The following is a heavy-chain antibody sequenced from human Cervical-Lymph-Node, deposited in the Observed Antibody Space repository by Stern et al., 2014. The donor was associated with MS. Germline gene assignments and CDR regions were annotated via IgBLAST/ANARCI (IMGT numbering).Heavy chain of an antibody. CDR2: IFPGGSDI. V-gene: IGHV5-51*01. J-gene: IGHJ4*02. CDR3: ARQRYFDY. CDR1: GYTFTSYW. Sequence: EVQLVESGPEVKRPGESLKISCPASGYTFTSYWIGGVRQMPGKGLEWIAIIFPGGSDIRYSPSFQGQVTISADKSSSTAYLQWNNLKASDTAIYYCARQRYFDYWGQGTLVTVSS.